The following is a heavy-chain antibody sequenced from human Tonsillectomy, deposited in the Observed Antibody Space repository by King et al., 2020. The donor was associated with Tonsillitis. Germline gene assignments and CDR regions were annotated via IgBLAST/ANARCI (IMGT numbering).Heavy chain of an antibody. D-gene: IGHD3-22*01. Sequence: QLQESGPGLVKPSETLSLTCTVSGGSISSSGYYWGWIRQPPGKGLEWIGSLFYSGSTYYNPSLKSRVTISVDTSKNQFSLRLSSVTAADTALYCCARLQDSSGYFDYWGQGGLVTVSS. V-gene: IGHV4-39*07. J-gene: IGHJ4*02. CDR2: LFYSGST. CDR3: ARLQDSSGYFDY. CDR1: GGSISSSGYY.